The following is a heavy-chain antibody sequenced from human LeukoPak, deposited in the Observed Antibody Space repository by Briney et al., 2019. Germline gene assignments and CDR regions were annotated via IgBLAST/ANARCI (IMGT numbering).Heavy chain of an antibody. CDR2: INPNSGGT. CDR3: ARVRYSGSYNWFDP. J-gene: IGHJ5*02. V-gene: IGHV1-2*02. Sequence: ASVKVSCKASGYTFTGYYMHWVRQAPGQGLEWMGWINPNSGGTNYAQKFQGRVTMTRDTSISTAYMELSRLRSDDTAVYYCARVRYSGSYNWFDPWGQGTLDTVSS. CDR1: GYTFTGYY. D-gene: IGHD1-26*01.